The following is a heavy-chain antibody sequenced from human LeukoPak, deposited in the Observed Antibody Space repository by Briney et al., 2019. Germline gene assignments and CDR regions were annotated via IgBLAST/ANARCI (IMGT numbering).Heavy chain of an antibody. CDR2: IYPGDSNT. D-gene: IGHD6-19*01. CDR3: ARQAVAGTSSWFDP. J-gene: IGHJ5*02. Sequence: GESLKISCKGSGYSFISYWIGWVRQMPGKGLEWMGIIYPGDSNTRYSPSFQGQVTISADKSITTAYLQWSGLEASDTAIYYCARQAVAGTSSWFDPWGQGTLVTVSS. V-gene: IGHV5-51*01. CDR1: GYSFISYW.